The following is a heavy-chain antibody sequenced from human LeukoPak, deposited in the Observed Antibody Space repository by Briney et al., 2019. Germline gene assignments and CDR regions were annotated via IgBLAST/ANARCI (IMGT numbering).Heavy chain of an antibody. CDR2: INPNSGGT. J-gene: IGHJ4*02. D-gene: IGHD3-10*01. Sequence: ASVKVSCKASGYTFTGYYMHWVRQAPGQGLEWMGWINPNSGGTNYAQKFQGRVTMTRDTSIRTAYMELSRLRSDDTAVYYCARVDDFGELYSGNYWGQGTLVTVSS. CDR3: ARVDDFGELYSGNY. CDR1: GYTFTGYY. V-gene: IGHV1-2*02.